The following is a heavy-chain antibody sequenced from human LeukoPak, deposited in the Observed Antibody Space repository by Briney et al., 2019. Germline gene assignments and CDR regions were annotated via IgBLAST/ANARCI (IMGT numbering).Heavy chain of an antibody. D-gene: IGHD3-10*01. V-gene: IGHV1-46*01. CDR3: ARMARIWFGESWYNWFDP. Sequence: ASVKVSCKASGYTFTSYYMHWVRQAPGQGLEWMGIINPSGGSTSYAQKFQGRVTMTRDTSTSTVYMELRSLRSDDTAVYYCARMARIWFGESWYNWFDPWGQGTLVTVSS. CDR1: GYTFTSYY. CDR2: INPSGGST. J-gene: IGHJ5*02.